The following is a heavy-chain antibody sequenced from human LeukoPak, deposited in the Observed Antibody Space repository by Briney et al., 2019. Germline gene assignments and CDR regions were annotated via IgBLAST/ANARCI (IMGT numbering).Heavy chain of an antibody. D-gene: IGHD3-10*01. CDR2: IYYSGST. Sequence: SETLSLTCTVSGGSISSYYWSWIRQPPGKGLEWIGYIYYSGSTNYNPSLKSRVTISVDPSKNQFSLKLSSVTAADTAVYYCARHKGATMVRGPDLWGRGTLVTVSS. CDR3: ARHKGATMVRGPDL. J-gene: IGHJ2*01. CDR1: GGSISSYY. V-gene: IGHV4-59*08.